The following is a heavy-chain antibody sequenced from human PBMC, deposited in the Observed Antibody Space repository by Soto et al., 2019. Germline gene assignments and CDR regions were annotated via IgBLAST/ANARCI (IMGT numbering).Heavy chain of an antibody. CDR3: ARDRAAAGIQVDYYYGMDV. CDR1: GYTFTSYA. Sequence: QVQLVQSGAEVKKPGASVKVSCKASGYTFTSYAMHWVRQAPGQRLEWMGWINAGNGNTKYSQKFQGRVTITRDPAASTAYMELSSLRSEDTAVYYCARDRAAAGIQVDYYYGMDVWGQGTTVTVSS. V-gene: IGHV1-3*01. J-gene: IGHJ6*02. D-gene: IGHD6-13*01. CDR2: INAGNGNT.